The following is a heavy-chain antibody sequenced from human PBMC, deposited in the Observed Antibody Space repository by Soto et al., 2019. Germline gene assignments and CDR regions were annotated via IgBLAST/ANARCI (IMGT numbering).Heavy chain of an antibody. Sequence: SETLSLTCTVSGGSVSSTTYYWAWIRQPPGKGLEWIGTMHYSGNTFHNPSLKSRVTISKDTSKNQLSLKLSSVTAADTAVYYCETVREYYDWTGYASPHLDQWGQGALVTVSS. CDR1: GGSVSSTTYY. CDR3: ETVREYYDWTGYASPHLDQ. V-gene: IGHV4-39*01. J-gene: IGHJ4*02. D-gene: IGHD3-22*01. CDR2: MHYSGNT.